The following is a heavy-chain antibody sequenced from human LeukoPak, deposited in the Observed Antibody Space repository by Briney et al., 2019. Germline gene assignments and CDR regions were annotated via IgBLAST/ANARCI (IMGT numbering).Heavy chain of an antibody. CDR1: GGSISSSSYY. CDR2: IYFGGST. J-gene: IGHJ4*02. D-gene: IGHD4/OR15-4a*01. CDR3: ARRTIQAGTPFDS. V-gene: IGHV4-39*01. Sequence: SETLSLTCAVSGGSISSSSYYWGWIRQPPGKGLEWIGSIYFGGSTYYSPSLKSRVTISVDTSKNQFSMKLSSVTAADTTVYYCARRTIQAGTPFDSWGQGTLVTVSS.